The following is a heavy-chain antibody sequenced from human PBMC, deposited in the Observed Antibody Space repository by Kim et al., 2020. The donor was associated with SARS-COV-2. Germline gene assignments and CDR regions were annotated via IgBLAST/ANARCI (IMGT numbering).Heavy chain of an antibody. Sequence: GGSLRLSCAASGFTFSAFYMSWFRQAPGKGLECVSYISGSGSVIEYGDSVRGRFTISRDNAKNSLYLQMNSLKADDTAVYYCTRTTRIPDPWGQGTLVTV. V-gene: IGHV3-11*04. J-gene: IGHJ5*02. CDR3: TRTTRIPDP. CDR1: GFTFSAFY. CDR2: ISGSGSVI.